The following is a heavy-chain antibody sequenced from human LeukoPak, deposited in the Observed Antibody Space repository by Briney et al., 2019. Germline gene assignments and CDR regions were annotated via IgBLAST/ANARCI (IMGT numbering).Heavy chain of an antibody. CDR1: GFTFSSYA. CDR3: VLQYFDY. V-gene: IGHV3-30*03. J-gene: IGHJ4*02. Sequence: PGGSLRLSCAASGFTFSSYAMHWVRQAPGKGLEWVAVISYDGINKYYADSVKGRFTISRDNSKNTLFLQMNSLRAEDTAVYYCVLQYFDYWGQGTLVTVSS. D-gene: IGHD2/OR15-2a*01. CDR2: ISYDGINK.